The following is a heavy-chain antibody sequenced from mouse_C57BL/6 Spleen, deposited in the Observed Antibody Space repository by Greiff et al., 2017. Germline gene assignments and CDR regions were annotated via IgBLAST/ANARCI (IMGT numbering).Heavy chain of an antibody. CDR3: ARQEVTTAGGAWFGY. J-gene: IGHJ3*01. CDR1: GFTFTSYT. D-gene: IGHD2-3*01. Sequence: EVQLQESGAGLVKPGGSLKLSCAASGFTFTSYTMAWVRQTPEKRLEWVATISGGGGNTYYPDSVKGRFTISRDNAKNTLYLQMSSLRSEDTALYYCARQEVTTAGGAWFGYWGKGTMVTVAA. CDR2: ISGGGGNT. V-gene: IGHV5-9*01.